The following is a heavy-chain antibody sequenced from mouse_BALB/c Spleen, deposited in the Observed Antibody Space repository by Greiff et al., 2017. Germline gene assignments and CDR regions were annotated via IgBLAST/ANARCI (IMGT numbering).Heavy chain of an antibody. J-gene: IGHJ2*01. D-gene: IGHD4-1*01. V-gene: IGHV1-69*02. CDR1: GYTFTSYW. CDR2: IYPSDSYT. CDR3: TREGSNSDY. Sequence: QVQLQQSGAELVRPGASVKLSCKASGYTFTSYWINWVKQRPGQGLEWIGNIYPSDSYTNYNQKFKDKATLTVDKSSSTAYMQLSSPTSEDSAVYYCTREGSNSDYWGQGTTLTVSS.